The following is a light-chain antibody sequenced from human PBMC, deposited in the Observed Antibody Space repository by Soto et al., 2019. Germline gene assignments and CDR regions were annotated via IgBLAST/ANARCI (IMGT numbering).Light chain of an antibody. V-gene: IGLV2-23*02. J-gene: IGLJ1*01. Sequence: QSALTQPASVSGSPGQSITISCTGTSSDVGSYNLVSWYQQHPGKAPKLMIYEVSKRPSGVSNRFSGSKSGNTASLTISGLQAEDEAGYYCCSPGVFGTGTKLTVL. CDR3: CSPGV. CDR1: SSDVGSYNL. CDR2: EVS.